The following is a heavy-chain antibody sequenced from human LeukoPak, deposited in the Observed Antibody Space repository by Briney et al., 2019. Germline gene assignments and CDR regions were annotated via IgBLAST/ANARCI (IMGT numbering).Heavy chain of an antibody. V-gene: IGHV1-2*02. CDR2: INPNSGGT. J-gene: IGHJ6*03. CDR3: ARDREYDILTGGATYMVV. Sequence: ASVKVSCKASGYTFTGYYMHWVRQAPGQGLEWMGWINPNSGGTNYAQKFQGRVTMTRETSTITVYMVLSSLRSEDTAVYYCARDREYDILTGGATYMVVWGKGTTVTISS. D-gene: IGHD3-9*01. CDR1: GYTFTGYY.